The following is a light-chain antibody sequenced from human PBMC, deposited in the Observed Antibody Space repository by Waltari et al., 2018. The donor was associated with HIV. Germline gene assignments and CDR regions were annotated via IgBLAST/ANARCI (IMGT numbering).Light chain of an antibody. Sequence: EIVLTQSPGNLSLSPGERATLSCRASQSVSSSYLAWYQQKPGQAPRLLIYGASSRATGIPDRFSGSGSGTDFTLTISRLEPEDFAVYYCQQYGSSLVTFGGGTKVEIK. V-gene: IGKV3-20*01. CDR1: QSVSSSY. J-gene: IGKJ4*01. CDR2: GAS. CDR3: QQYGSSLVT.